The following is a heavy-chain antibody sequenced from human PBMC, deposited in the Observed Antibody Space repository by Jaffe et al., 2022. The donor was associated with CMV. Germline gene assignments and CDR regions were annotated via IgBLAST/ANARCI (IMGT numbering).Heavy chain of an antibody. Sequence: EVQLVESGGGLVQPGGSLRLSCAASGFTFSSYWMSWVRQAPGKGLEWVANIKQDGSEKYYVDSVKGRFTISRDNAKNSLYLQMNSLRAEDTAVYYCARARRYCSGGSCYLAYFDLWGRGTLVTVSS. CDR2: IKQDGSEK. D-gene: IGHD2-15*01. CDR3: ARARRYCSGGSCYLAYFDL. CDR1: GFTFSSYW. J-gene: IGHJ2*01. V-gene: IGHV3-7*03.